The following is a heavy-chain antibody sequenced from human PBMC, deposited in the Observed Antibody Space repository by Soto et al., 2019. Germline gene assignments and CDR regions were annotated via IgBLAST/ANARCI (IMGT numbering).Heavy chain of an antibody. CDR1: ACSFTSYW. V-gene: IGHV5-10-1*01. D-gene: IGHD2-21*01. J-gene: IGHJ6*04. CDR3: ARCGTLDS. CDR2: IDPSDSYT. Sequence: GASRRFRCNGSACSFTSYWISWGRQMPGKDLEWMGRIDPSDSYTNYSPSFQDHVTISADKSISTAYLQWSSLKASDTAMHYCARCGTLDSWAKGKMVLVFS.